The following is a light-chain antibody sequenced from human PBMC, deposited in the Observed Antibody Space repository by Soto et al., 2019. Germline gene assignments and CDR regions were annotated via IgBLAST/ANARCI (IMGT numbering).Light chain of an antibody. J-gene: IGLJ1*01. CDR2: GVN. CDR3: SSYTSSITYV. Sequence: QSALTQPASLSGSPGQSITISFPGNNSYIGDYNYVSWYQQRPEKAPELMIYGVNNRPPGVSNRFSGSKSGNTASLTISGLQAEDEADYYCSSYTSSITYVFGTGTKVTVL. V-gene: IGLV2-14*01. CDR1: NSYIGDYNY.